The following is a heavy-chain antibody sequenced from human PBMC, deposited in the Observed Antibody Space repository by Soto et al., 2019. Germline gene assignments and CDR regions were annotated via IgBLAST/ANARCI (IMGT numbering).Heavy chain of an antibody. J-gene: IGHJ3*02. V-gene: IGHV3-30*18. CDR2: ISYDGSNK. Sequence: QVQLVESGGGVIKPGRSVRLSCAASGFTFSSYGMHWVRQAPGKGLEWVAVISYDGSNKNYAETVKGRFTISRDNSNNTMYLQMNSLRAEDKAVYYCANVQGQWLDTFNDFDTWGKGTMVTVSS. CDR3: ANVQGQWLDTFNDFDT. CDR1: GFTFSSYG. D-gene: IGHD6-19*01.